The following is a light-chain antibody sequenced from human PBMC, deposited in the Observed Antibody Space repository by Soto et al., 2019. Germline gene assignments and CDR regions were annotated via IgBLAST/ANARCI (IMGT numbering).Light chain of an antibody. CDR1: QDISVY. CDR3: QKFNTAPLT. Sequence: DIQMTQSPSSLSASVGDRVTITCRASQDISVYLAWYQQKPGKVPQLLIYSAATLQSGVPSRFSGSGSGTDFTLTLSSLQPEDVATYYCQKFNTAPLTFGQGTRLEIK. V-gene: IGKV1-27*01. J-gene: IGKJ5*01. CDR2: SAA.